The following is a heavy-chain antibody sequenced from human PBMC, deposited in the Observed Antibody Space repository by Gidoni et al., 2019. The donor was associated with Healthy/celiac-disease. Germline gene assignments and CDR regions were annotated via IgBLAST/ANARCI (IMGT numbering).Heavy chain of an antibody. Sequence: QVQLVQSGAEVKKPGASVKVSCKASGSTFTSYGIRWVRQAPGQGLEWMGWISAYNGNTNYAQKLQGRVTMTTDTSTSTAYMGLRSLRSDDTAVYYCARVESGSYYDDFDYWGQGTLVTVSS. CDR1: GSTFTSYG. CDR3: ARVESGSYYDDFDY. CDR2: ISAYNGNT. J-gene: IGHJ4*02. V-gene: IGHV1-18*01. D-gene: IGHD1-26*01.